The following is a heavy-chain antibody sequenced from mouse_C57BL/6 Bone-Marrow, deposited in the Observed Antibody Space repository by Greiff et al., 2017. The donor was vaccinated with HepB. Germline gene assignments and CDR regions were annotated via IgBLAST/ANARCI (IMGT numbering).Heavy chain of an antibody. CDR1: GYTFTSYW. D-gene: IGHD1-1*01. Sequence: QVQLQQPGAELVKPGASVKLSCKASGYTFTSYWMHWVKQRPGQGLEWIGMIHPNSGSTNYNEKFKSKATLTVDKSSSTAYMQLSSLTSEESAVYYCAREGDYYYGSSYGGYWYFDVWGTGTTVTVSS. J-gene: IGHJ1*03. CDR3: AREGDYYYGSSYGGYWYFDV. V-gene: IGHV1-64*01. CDR2: IHPNSGST.